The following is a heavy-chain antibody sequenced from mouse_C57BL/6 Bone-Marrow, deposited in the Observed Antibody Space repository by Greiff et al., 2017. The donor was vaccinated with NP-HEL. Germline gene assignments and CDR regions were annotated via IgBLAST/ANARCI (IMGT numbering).Heavy chain of an antibody. Sequence: VQLQQSGAELVRPGASVKLSCTASGFNIKDDYMHWVKQRPEQGLEWIGWIDPENGDTEYASKLQGKAIITADTSSNTAHPEPSSLTSEDAAVYYCTTEGLRRMDYWGQGTSVTVSS. D-gene: IGHD2-2*01. CDR2: IDPENGDT. CDR3: TTEGLRRMDY. CDR1: GFNIKDDY. V-gene: IGHV14-4*01. J-gene: IGHJ4*01.